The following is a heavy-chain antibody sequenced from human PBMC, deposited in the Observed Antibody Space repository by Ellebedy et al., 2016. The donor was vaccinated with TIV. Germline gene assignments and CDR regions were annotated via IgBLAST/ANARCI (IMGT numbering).Heavy chain of an antibody. J-gene: IGHJ4*02. CDR1: ASTFTAYY. D-gene: IGHD5-12*01. CDR3: ARVGWGDSGGEDN. V-gene: IGHV1-2*02. Sequence: ASVKVSCKASASTFTAYYIHWVRQPPGQGLEWMGWLDPKTGATNYAQKFRGRVTMTRDTSMSKAYMELSRLRFDDTAGYYCARVGWGDSGGEDNWGQGTLVTVSS. CDR2: LDPKTGAT.